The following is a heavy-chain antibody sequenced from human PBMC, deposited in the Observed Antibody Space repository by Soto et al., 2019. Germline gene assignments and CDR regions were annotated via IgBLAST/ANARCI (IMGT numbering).Heavy chain of an antibody. V-gene: IGHV4-4*02. CDR3: ARDCPPGYCLPH. CDR2: IYQSGST. J-gene: IGHJ4*02. D-gene: IGHD2-15*01. Sequence: QVQLQESGPGLVKPSGTLSLTCAVSGDSISSGHWWSWVRQPPGKGLEWIGEIYQSGSTNYNPSLQRRVPISVDKSKNQFSLRLTSATAADTAVYYCARDCPPGYCLPHLGQGILVTVSS. CDR1: GDSISSGHW.